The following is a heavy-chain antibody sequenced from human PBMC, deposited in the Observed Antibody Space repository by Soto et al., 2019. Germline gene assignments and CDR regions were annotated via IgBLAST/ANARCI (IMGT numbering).Heavy chain of an antibody. D-gene: IGHD3-16*01. CDR2: ISSSSSYI. Sequence: GGSLRLSCAASGFTFSSYRMNWVRQAPGKGLEWVSSISSSSSYIYYADSVKGRFTISRDNAKNSLYLQMNSLRAEDTAVYYCARSSTLRGDYYGMDVWGQGXTVTVYS. V-gene: IGHV3-21*01. CDR3: ARSSTLRGDYYGMDV. CDR1: GFTFSSYR. J-gene: IGHJ6*02.